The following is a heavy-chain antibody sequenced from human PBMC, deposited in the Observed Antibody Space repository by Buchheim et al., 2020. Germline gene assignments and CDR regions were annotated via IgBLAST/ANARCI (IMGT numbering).Heavy chain of an antibody. D-gene: IGHD2-15*01. CDR2: IWYDGSNK. CDR1: GFTFSSYG. V-gene: IGHV3-33*01. Sequence: QVQLVESGGGVVQPGRSLRLSCAASGFTFSSYGMHWVRQAPGKGLEWVAVIWYDGSNKYYADSVKGRFTIPRDNSKNTLYLQMNSLRAEDTAVYYCARNNLVVVAATPLGWFDPWGQGTL. CDR3: ARNNLVVVAATPLGWFDP. J-gene: IGHJ5*02.